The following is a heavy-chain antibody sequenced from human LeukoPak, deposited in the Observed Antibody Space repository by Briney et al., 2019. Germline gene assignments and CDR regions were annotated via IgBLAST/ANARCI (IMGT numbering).Heavy chain of an antibody. V-gene: IGHV4-30-4*01. J-gene: IGHJ6*03. D-gene: IGHD3-3*01. Sequence: PSQTLSLTCTVSGGSISGGDYYWSWIRQPPGKGLEWIGYIYYSGSTYSNPSLKSRVTISLDTYKTQFSIKLSSVTAADTAVYYYARVPNYDFWRGRLSYYYYYMDVWGKGTTDTVSS. CDR1: GGSISGGDYY. CDR3: ARVPNYDFWRGRLSYYYYYMDV. CDR2: IYYSGST.